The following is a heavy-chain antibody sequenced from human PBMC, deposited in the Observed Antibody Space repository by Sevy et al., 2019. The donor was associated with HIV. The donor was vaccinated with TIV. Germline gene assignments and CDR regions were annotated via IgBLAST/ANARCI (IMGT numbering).Heavy chain of an antibody. CDR2: ITGSGGTT. V-gene: IGHV3-23*01. CDR1: EFTFISYA. D-gene: IGHD3-3*01. CDR3: AKGSLEWLSALDY. Sequence: GGSLRLSCAASEFTFISYAMSWVRQAPGKGLEWVSAITGSGGTTYYADSVRGRFTISRANSNNTLYLQMTSLGAEDTAVYYCAKGSLEWLSALDYWGQGTLVTVSS. J-gene: IGHJ4*02.